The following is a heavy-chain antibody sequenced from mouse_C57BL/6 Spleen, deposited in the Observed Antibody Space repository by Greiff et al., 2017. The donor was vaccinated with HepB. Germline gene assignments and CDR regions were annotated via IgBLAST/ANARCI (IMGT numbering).Heavy chain of an antibody. D-gene: IGHD1-1*01. CDR1: GYSITSGYD. CDR3: ARDYGSTPWYFDV. J-gene: IGHJ1*03. Sequence: EVQLQQSGPGMVKPSQSLSLTCTVTGYSITSGYDWHWIRHFPGNKLEWMGYISYSGSTNYNPSLKSRISITHDTSKNHFFLKLNSVTTEDTATYYCARDYGSTPWYFDVWGTGTTVTVSS. V-gene: IGHV3-1*01. CDR2: ISYSGST.